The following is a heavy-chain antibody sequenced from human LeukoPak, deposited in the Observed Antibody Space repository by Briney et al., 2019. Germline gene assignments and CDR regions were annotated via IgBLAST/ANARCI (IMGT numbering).Heavy chain of an antibody. CDR1: GGSISTTNYY. CDR2: VYYSGST. J-gene: IGHJ4*02. V-gene: IGHV4-39*07. D-gene: IGHD6-13*01. Sequence: SETLSLTCTVSGGSISTTNYYWGWIRQSPGTGLEWFGCVYYSGSTYYNPSLKSRVTISVDTSQNQFSLKLSSVTAADPAVYYXXRLSSSIGLGFDYWGQGTLVTVSS. CDR3: XRLSSSIGLGFDY.